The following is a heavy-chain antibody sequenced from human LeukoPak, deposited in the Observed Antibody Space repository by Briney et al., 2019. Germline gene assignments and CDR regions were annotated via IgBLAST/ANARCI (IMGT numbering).Heavy chain of an antibody. J-gene: IGHJ4*02. D-gene: IGHD6-13*01. Sequence: GGSLRLSCAASGSTLSIYWTHCVRQGPGKGLVWVSCINSDGSRTTYADSVKGRFTISRDNAKNTLYLQMNTLRVEDTAVYYCARGSWSAADTNIDYWGQGTLVTVSS. CDR2: INSDGSRT. CDR1: GSTLSIYW. V-gene: IGHV3-74*01. CDR3: ARGSWSAADTNIDY.